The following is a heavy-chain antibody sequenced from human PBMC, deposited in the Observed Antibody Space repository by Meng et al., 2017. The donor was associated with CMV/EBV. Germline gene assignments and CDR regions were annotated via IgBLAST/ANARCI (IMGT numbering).Heavy chain of an antibody. CDR1: GGSFSGYY. CDR3: ASLYCSSTSCYNDY. J-gene: IGHJ4*02. V-gene: IGHV4-34*01. D-gene: IGHD2-2*02. Sequence: SETLSLTCAVFGGSFSGYYWSWIRQPPGKGLEWIGEINHSGSTNHNLSLKSRVTISVDTSKNQFSLKLSSVTAADTAVYYCASLYCSSTSCYNDYWGQGTLVTVSS. CDR2: INHSGST.